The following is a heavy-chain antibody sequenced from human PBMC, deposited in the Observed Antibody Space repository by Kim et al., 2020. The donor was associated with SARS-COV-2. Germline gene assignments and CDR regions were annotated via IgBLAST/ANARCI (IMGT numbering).Heavy chain of an antibody. D-gene: IGHD1-1*01. J-gene: IGHJ4*02. CDR1: GFMFINYK. Sequence: GGSLRLSCAASGFMFINYKINWVRQAPGKGLEWVSSISSSGSDIDYADSMKGRFTVSRDNAKNSTYLQMNSLRVEDTAVYYCMRVSRGYWGQGTLVTVSS. CDR2: ISSSGSDI. CDR3: MRVSRGY. V-gene: IGHV3-21*01.